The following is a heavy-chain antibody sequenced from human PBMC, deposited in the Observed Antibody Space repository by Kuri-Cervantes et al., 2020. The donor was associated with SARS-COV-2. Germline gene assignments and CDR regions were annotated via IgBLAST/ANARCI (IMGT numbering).Heavy chain of an antibody. V-gene: IGHV3-33*08. J-gene: IGHJ4*02. CDR1: GFTFSSYG. D-gene: IGHD6-19*01. Sequence: GGSLRLSCAASGFTFSSYGMHWVRQAPGKGLEWVAAIWYDGSNKYYADSVKGRFTISRDNSKNTLYLQMNSLRAEDTAVYYCARDHKSMAMAVAGTAVDYWGQGTLVTVSS. CDR3: ARDHKSMAMAVAGTAVDY. CDR2: IWYDGSNK.